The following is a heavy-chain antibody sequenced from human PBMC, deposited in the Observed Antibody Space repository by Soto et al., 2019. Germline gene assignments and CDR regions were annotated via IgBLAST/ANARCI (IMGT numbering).Heavy chain of an antibody. D-gene: IGHD3-3*01. CDR1: GFTFSSYA. V-gene: IGHV3-23*01. J-gene: IGHJ6*02. CDR3: GTSSAPGTYYDFCSGYPTYYYYGMDV. CDR2: ISGSGGST. Sequence: GGSLRLSCAASGFTFSSYAMSWVRQAPGKGLEWVSAISGSGGSTYYADSVKGRFTISRDNFKNTLYLQMNSLRAEDTDVYYCGTSSAPGTYYDFCSGYPTYYYYGMDVWGQGNTVTVSS.